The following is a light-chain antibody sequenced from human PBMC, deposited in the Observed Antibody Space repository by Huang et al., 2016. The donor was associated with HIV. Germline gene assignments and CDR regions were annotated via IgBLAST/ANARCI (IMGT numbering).Light chain of an antibody. J-gene: IGKJ4*01. Sequence: EVVLTQSPSILSLSLGETGTLSCKASQSVGSYGAWYQQRPAQSPRLLLYDTSNRAAGIPNRFSGSGSGTDFTLTISGLESEDLGFNYCQQCSSWSLTFGGGTKVA. CDR1: QSVGSY. V-gene: IGKV3-11*01. CDR2: DTS. CDR3: QQCSSWSLT.